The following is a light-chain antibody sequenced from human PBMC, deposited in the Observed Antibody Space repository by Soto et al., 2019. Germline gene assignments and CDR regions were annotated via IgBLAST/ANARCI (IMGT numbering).Light chain of an antibody. CDR2: GAS. J-gene: IGKJ1*01. CDR3: QHYGSSLWT. CDR1: QSFRSSY. V-gene: IGKV3-20*01. Sequence: EIVLTQSPGALSLSPGERVTLSCRASQSFRSSYLAWYQQKPGQAPSLLIYGASNRATGIPDRFSGSTSGTDFTLTISRLEPEDFAVYYCQHYGSSLWTFGQGTKVDIK.